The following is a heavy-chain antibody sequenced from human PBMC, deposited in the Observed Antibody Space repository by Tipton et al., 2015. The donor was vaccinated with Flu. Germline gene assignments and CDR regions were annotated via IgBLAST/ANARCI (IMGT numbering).Heavy chain of an antibody. Sequence: SLRLSCSASGFTFSNYSMNWVRQAPGKGLAWVSSISSSSSYINYADSVKGRFTISRDNAKNSLYLQMNSLRAEDTAVYYCARDRRYGLKQWEAYWGQGTLVTVSS. CDR1: GFTFSNYS. CDR3: ARDRRYGLKQWEAY. V-gene: IGHV3-21*01. J-gene: IGHJ4*02. CDR2: ISSSSSYI. D-gene: IGHD5-24*01.